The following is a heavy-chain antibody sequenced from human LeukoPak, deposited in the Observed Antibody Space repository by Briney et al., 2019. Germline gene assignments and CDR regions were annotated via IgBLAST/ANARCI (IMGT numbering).Heavy chain of an antibody. Sequence: SETLSLTCTVSGDSISNFYWSWIRQPAGKGLEWIGRIYTSGSTNYSPSLKSRVTMSVDTSKNQFSLKLSSVTAADTAVYYCARDRYYYDSSARYFDYWGQGTLVTVSS. J-gene: IGHJ4*02. CDR3: ARDRYYYDSSARYFDY. CDR1: GDSISNFY. CDR2: IYTSGST. V-gene: IGHV4-4*07. D-gene: IGHD3-22*01.